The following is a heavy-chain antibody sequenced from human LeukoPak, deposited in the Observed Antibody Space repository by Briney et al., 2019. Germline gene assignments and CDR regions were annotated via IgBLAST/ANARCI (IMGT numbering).Heavy chain of an antibody. J-gene: IGHJ5*02. CDR1: GGSISSYY. Sequence: SETLSLTCTVSGGSISSYYWSWIRQPPGKGLEWIGYVYYSGSTNYNPSLKSRVTISVDTSKNQFSLKLSSVTAADTAVYYCARDRGTMVRGVVWFDPWGQGTLVTVSS. V-gene: IGHV4-59*01. D-gene: IGHD3-10*01. CDR3: ARDRGTMVRGVVWFDP. CDR2: VYYSGST.